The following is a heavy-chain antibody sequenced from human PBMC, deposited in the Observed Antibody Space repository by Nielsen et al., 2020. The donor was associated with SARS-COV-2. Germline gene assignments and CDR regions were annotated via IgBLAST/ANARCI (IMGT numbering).Heavy chain of an antibody. V-gene: IGHV4-39*01. Sequence: SETLSLTCTVSGGSISSYYWGWIRQPPGKGLEWIGSIYYSGSTYYNPSLKSRVTISVDTSKNQFSLKLSSVTAADTAVYYCARHYYGGRAYYYYYGVDVWGQGTTVTVSS. CDR3: ARHYYGGRAYYYYYGVDV. CDR1: GGSISSYY. CDR2: IYYSGST. D-gene: IGHD4-23*01. J-gene: IGHJ6*02.